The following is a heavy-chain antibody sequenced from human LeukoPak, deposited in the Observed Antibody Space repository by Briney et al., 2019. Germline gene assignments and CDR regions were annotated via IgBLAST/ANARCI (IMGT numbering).Heavy chain of an antibody. J-gene: IGHJ4*02. D-gene: IGHD4-23*01. CDR1: GFTFSSYG. Sequence: GGSLRLSCAASGFTFSSYGMHWVRQAPGKGPEWVAVIWYDGSNKYYADSVKGRFTISRDNSKNTLYLQMNSLRAEDTAVYYCAREGGNYYFDYWGQGTLVTVSS. CDR2: IWYDGSNK. V-gene: IGHV3-33*01. CDR3: AREGGNYYFDY.